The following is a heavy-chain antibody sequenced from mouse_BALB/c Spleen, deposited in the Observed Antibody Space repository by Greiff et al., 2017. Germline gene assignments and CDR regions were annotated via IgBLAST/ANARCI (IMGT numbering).Heavy chain of an antibody. CDR3: ARDRGYYDYDGFAY. CDR2: IRNKANGYTT. CDR1: GFTFTDYY. D-gene: IGHD2-4*01. V-gene: IGHV7-3*02. J-gene: IGHJ3*01. Sequence: EVKLMESGGGLVQPGGSLRLSCATSGFTFTDYYMSWVRQPPGKALEWLGFIRNKANGYTTEYSASVKGRFTISRDNSQSILYLQMNTLRAEDSATYYCARDRGYYDYDGFAYWGQGTLVTVSA.